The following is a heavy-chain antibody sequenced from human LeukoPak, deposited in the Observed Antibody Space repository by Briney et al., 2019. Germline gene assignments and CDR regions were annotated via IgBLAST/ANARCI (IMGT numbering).Heavy chain of an antibody. CDR3: ASYYYDSLGYFDY. CDR2: IYSGGST. J-gene: IGHJ4*02. Sequence: GGSLRLSCAASGFTVSSNYMSWVRQAPGKGLEWVSVIYSGGSTYYADSVKGRFTISRDNSKNTLYLQMNSLRAEDTAVYYCASYYYDSLGYFDYWGQGTLVTVSS. CDR1: GFTVSSNY. D-gene: IGHD3-22*01. V-gene: IGHV3-53*01.